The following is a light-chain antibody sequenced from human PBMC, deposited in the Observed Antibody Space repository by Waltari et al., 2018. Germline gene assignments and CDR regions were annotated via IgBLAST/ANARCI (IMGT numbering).Light chain of an antibody. CDR1: QSVSSSY. V-gene: IGKV3-20*01. J-gene: IGKJ4*01. Sequence: EIVLTQSPGTLSLSPGERATLSCRASQSVSSSYLAWYQQKPGQAPRLLIYGASSRATGIPDRFSGSGSGTDFTLTISRLEPEDFAVYYCQQYGSSPHTFGRGTKVEI. CDR2: GAS. CDR3: QQYGSSPHT.